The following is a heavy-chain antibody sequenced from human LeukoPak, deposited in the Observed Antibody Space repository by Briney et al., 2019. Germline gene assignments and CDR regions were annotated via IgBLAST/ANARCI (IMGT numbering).Heavy chain of an antibody. V-gene: IGHV1-2*02. CDR1: GYTFTGYY. CDR3: ARGGVGATTWIDY. J-gene: IGHJ4*02. CDR2: INPNGGGT. Sequence: ASVKVSCKASGYTFTGYYMHWVRQAPGQGLEWMGWINPNGGGTNYAQKFQGRVTMTRDTSISTAYMELSRLRSDDTAVYYCARGGVGATTWIDYWGQGTLVTVSS. D-gene: IGHD1-26*01.